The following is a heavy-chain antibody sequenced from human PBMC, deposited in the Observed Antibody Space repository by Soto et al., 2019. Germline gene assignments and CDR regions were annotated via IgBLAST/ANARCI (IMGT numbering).Heavy chain of an antibody. CDR3: ARERGSRPVAGSDAFAL. CDR2: VIPMYDTP. D-gene: IGHD6-19*01. Sequence: QVQLVQSGAEVKKTGSSVKVSCKASGVTFSTDSISWLRQAPGQGPEWIGGVIPMYDTPIYAQKFQGRVRIIADRSTTTSYMELSSLRSEDTAIYFCARERGSRPVAGSDAFALWGQGTMVTVS. CDR1: GVTFSTDS. J-gene: IGHJ3*01. V-gene: IGHV1-69*06.